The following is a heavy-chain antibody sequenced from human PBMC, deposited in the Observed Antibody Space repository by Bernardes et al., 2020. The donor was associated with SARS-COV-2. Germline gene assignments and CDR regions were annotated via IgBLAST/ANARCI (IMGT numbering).Heavy chain of an antibody. CDR1: GFSLSTSGMC. Sequence: SGPTLVKPTQTLTLTCTFSGFSLSTSGMCVSWIRQPPGKALEWLARIDWDADKYYSTSLKTRLTISKDTSKNQVVLTMTNMDPVDTATYYCARDLDRLYSGSRTDAFDIWGQGTMVTVSS. CDR2: IDWDADK. CDR3: ARDLDRLYSGSRTDAFDI. D-gene: IGHD1-26*01. V-gene: IGHV2-70*11. J-gene: IGHJ3*02.